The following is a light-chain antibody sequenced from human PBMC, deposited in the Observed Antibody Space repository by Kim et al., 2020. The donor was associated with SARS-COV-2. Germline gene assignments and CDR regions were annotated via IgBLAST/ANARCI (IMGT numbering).Light chain of an antibody. Sequence: DVVMTQSPLSLPVTLGQPASISCRSSQSLVHSDGNTYLSWFQQRPGQSPRRLIYRVSNRDSGVPDRFNGSGSGTAFTLRISRVEAEDVGVYYCMQGTHWHTFGQGTKLEI. CDR3: MQGTHWHT. CDR2: RVS. V-gene: IGKV2-30*02. CDR1: QSLVHSDGNTY. J-gene: IGKJ2*01.